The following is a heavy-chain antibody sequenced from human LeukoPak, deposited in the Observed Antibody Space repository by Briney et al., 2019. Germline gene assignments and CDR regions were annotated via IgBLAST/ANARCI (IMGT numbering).Heavy chain of an antibody. V-gene: IGHV1-2*02. Sequence: ASVKVSCKASGYTFTYYYMHWVRQAPGQGVEWMGWINPNSGETNYPQKFQGRVTMTRDTSISTAHMELSRLRSDDTAVYYCARASFLYCSSTTCLFDYWGQGTLVTVSS. D-gene: IGHD2-2*01. CDR1: GYTFTYYY. CDR3: ARASFLYCSSTTCLFDY. J-gene: IGHJ4*02. CDR2: INPNSGET.